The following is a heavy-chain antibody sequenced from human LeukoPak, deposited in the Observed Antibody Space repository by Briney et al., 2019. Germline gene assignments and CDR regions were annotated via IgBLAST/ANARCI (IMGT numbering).Heavy chain of an antibody. CDR1: GGSISSYY. Sequence: SETLSLTRTVSGGSISSYYWSWIRQPPGKGLEWIGYIYYSGSTNYNPSLKSRVTISVDTSKNQFSLKLSSVTAADTAVYYCARHRAAALLSGGYDPWGQGTLVTVSS. CDR3: ARHRAAALLSGGYDP. D-gene: IGHD6-13*01. J-gene: IGHJ5*02. CDR2: IYYSGST. V-gene: IGHV4-59*08.